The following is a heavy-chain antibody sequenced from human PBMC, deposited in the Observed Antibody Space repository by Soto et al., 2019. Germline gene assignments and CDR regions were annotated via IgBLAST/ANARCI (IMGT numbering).Heavy chain of an antibody. D-gene: IGHD3-10*01. CDR3: AIGRRETYYYGSGSYSSNGY. CDR2: MNPNSGNT. J-gene: IGHJ4*02. Sequence: ASVKVSCKASGYTFTSYDINWVRQATGQGLEWLGWMNPNSGNTGYAQKFQGRVTMTRNTSISTAYMELSSLRSEDTAVYYCAIGRRETYYYGSGSYSSNGYWGQGTLVTVSS. CDR1: GYTFTSYD. V-gene: IGHV1-8*01.